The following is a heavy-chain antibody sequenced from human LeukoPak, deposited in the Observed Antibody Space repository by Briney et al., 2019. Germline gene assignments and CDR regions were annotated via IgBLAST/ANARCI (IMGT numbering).Heavy chain of an antibody. CDR3: TRGDGLKDFDY. Sequence: GRSLRLSCAASGFTFSTYAMHWVRQTPAKGLEWVAVISYDENNKYYADSVKGRFTTSRDNSKNTLFLQMNSLRTEDTAVYYCTRGDGLKDFDYWGQGTLVTVSS. J-gene: IGHJ4*02. CDR1: GFTFSTYA. V-gene: IGHV3-30-3*01. CDR2: ISYDENNK. D-gene: IGHD5-24*01.